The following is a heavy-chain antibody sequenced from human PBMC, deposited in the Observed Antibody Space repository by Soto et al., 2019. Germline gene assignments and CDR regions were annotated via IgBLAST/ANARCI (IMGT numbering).Heavy chain of an antibody. Sequence: SDTLSLSCTVSCSSIRSCSYYLGWIRQTPGKGLEWIGSIYYSGSTYYNPSLKSRVTISVDTSKNQFSLKLSSVTAADTAVYYCARLSSSSWYGYYYYGMDVWGQGTTVT. CDR3: ARLSSSSWYGYYYYGMDV. CDR2: IYYSGST. CDR1: CSSIRSCSYY. V-gene: IGHV4-39*01. D-gene: IGHD6-13*01. J-gene: IGHJ6*02.